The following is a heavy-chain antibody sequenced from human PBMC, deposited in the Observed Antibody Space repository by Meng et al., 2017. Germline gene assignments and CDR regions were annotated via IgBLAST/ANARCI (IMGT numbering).Heavy chain of an antibody. CDR3: ERGQIIWFGELLSPTWFDP. CDR2: INAGNGNT. CDR1: GYTFTSYA. V-gene: IGHV1-3*01. J-gene: IGHJ5*02. D-gene: IGHD3-10*01. Sequence: QVQCLQAGAGLNKPVSSVKVSCKVSGYTFTSYAMHWVRQAPGQRLEGMGWINAGNGNTKYSQKFQGRVNNTRDTSASKAYMELSSRRSEDTAVYYCERGQIIWFGELLSPTWFDPWGQGTLVTVSS.